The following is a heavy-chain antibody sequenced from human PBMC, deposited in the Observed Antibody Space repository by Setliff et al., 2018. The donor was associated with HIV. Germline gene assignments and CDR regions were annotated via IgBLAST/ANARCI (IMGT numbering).Heavy chain of an antibody. CDR3: ARAAYSGTYVWEPATDL. Sequence: SETLSLTCSVSGGSIRSGSYYWSWIRQPAGKGLEWIGHIYSTGGTRYNPSLESRLTILVDTSRNQFSLNLSSVAAADTAVYYCARAAYSGTYVWEPATDLWGRGTLVTVSS. CDR2: IYSTGGT. D-gene: IGHD1-26*01. V-gene: IGHV4-61*09. J-gene: IGHJ2*01. CDR1: GGSIRSGSYY.